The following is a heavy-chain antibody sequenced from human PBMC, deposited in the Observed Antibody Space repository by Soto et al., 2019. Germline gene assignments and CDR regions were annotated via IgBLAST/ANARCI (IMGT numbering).Heavy chain of an antibody. CDR1: GGSISSYY. CDR2: IYYSGST. D-gene: IGHD4-17*01. CDR3: ARGPYTGYGVKSYALDF. Sequence: PSETLSLTCTVSGGSISSYYWSWIRQPPGKGLEWIGYIYYSGSTNFNPSLKSRVAMSIDTSKTQFSLKLSSVTAADTAVYFCARGPYTGYGVKSYALDFWGQGNLVTVSS. J-gene: IGHJ4*02. V-gene: IGHV4-59*01.